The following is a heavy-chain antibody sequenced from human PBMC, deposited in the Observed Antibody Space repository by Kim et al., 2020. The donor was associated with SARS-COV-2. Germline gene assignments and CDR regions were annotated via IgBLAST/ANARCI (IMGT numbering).Heavy chain of an antibody. V-gene: IGHV1-3*01. D-gene: IGHD4-17*01. J-gene: IGHJ6*02. CDR1: GYTFTSYA. Sequence: SVKVSCKASGYTFTSYAMHWVRQAPGQRLEWMGWINAGNGNTKYSQKFQGRVTITRDTSASTAYMELSSLRSEDTAVYYCAREDDYGDYYGMDVWGQRTTVTVSS. CDR2: INAGNGNT. CDR3: AREDDYGDYYGMDV.